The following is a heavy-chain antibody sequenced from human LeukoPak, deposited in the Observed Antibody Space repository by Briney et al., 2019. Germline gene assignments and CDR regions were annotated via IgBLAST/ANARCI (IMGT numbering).Heavy chain of an antibody. V-gene: IGHV1-18*01. Sequence: GASVKVSRKASGYTFTSYGISWVRQAPGQGLEWMGWISAYNGNTNYAQKLQGRVTMTTDTSTSTAYMELRSLRSDDTAVYYCARHSGSYPIPYYFDYWGQGTLVTVSS. J-gene: IGHJ4*02. D-gene: IGHD1-26*01. CDR1: GYTFTSYG. CDR3: ARHSGSYPIPYYFDY. CDR2: ISAYNGNT.